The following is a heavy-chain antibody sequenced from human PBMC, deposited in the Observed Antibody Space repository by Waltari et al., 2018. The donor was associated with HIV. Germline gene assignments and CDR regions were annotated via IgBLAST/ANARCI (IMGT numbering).Heavy chain of an antibody. CDR1: GYTFTGYY. D-gene: IGHD6-19*01. Sequence: QVQLVQSGAEVKKPGASVKVSCKASGYTFTGYYMHWVRQAPGQGLERMGWINPKSDGTNYAQKFQGRVTMTRDTSTSTAYMELSRLRSDDTALYYCARDRIAVTGSYYYGMDVWGQGTTVTVSS. CDR2: INPKSDGT. J-gene: IGHJ6*02. CDR3: ARDRIAVTGSYYYGMDV. V-gene: IGHV1-2*02.